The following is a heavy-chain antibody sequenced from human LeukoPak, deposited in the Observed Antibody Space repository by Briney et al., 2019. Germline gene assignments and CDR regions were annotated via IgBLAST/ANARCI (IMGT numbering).Heavy chain of an antibody. CDR3: ARVIARPTIREFDY. D-gene: IGHD5-24*01. CDR2: ICSGSNT. J-gene: IGHJ4*02. V-gene: IGHV3-66*01. Sequence: GGSLRLSCEVSGITVSDNCMAWVRQAPGKGLEWVSIICSGSNTYYADSVKGRFTISRDNSKNTMSVQMNSLRAEDTAMCYCARVIARPTIREFDYWGQGTLVTVSS. CDR1: GITVSDNC.